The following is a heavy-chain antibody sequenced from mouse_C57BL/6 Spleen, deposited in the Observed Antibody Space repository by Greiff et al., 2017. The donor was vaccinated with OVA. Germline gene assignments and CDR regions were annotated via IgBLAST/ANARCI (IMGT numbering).Heavy chain of an antibody. J-gene: IGHJ4*01. CDR3: ARTGNYGYYYAMDY. Sequence: EVMLVESGGGLVKPGGSLKLSCAASGFTFSDYGMHWVRQAPEKGLEWVAYISSGSSTIYYADTVKCRFTISRDNAKNTLFLQMTSLRSEDTAMYYCARTGNYGYYYAMDYWGQGTSVTVSS. V-gene: IGHV5-17*01. D-gene: IGHD2-1*01. CDR2: ISSGSSTI. CDR1: GFTFSDYG.